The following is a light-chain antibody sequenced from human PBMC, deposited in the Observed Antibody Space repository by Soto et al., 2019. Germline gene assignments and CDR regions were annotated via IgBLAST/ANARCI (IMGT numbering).Light chain of an antibody. CDR2: GAS. V-gene: IGKV3-20*01. Sequence: EIVLTQSPGTLSLSPGERATLSCRASQSISSNYLAWYQQKPGQAPRLLIYGASSRATGIPDRFSGSGSEADFTLTISRLAPEDFAVYYCQQYGSSPLYTFGQGTKLEIK. J-gene: IGKJ2*01. CDR3: QQYGSSPLYT. CDR1: QSISSNY.